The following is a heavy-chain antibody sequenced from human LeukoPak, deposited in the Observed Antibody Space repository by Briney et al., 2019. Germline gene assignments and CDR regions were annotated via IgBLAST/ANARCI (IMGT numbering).Heavy chain of an antibody. CDR3: ARDLVHADFDY. V-gene: IGHV3-30*04. CDR2: ISYDGSNK. D-gene: IGHD2-8*01. CDR1: GFTFSTDA. Sequence: PGGSLRLSCAASGFTFSTDAMNWVRQAPGKGLEWVAVISYDGSNKYYADSMKGRFTISRDNAKNSLYLQMNSLRAEDTAVYYCARDLVHADFDYWGQGTLVTVSS. J-gene: IGHJ4*02.